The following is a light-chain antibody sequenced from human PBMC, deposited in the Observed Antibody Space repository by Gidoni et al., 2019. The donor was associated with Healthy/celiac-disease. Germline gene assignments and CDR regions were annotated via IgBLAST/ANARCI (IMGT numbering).Light chain of an antibody. CDR1: SSDVGSYNR. Sequence: SDTISCTGTSSDVGSYNRVSWYQQPPGTAPKLMIYEVSNRPSGVPDRFSGSKSGNTASLTISGLQAEDEADYYCSLYTSSSVVFGGGTKLTVL. CDR2: EVS. CDR3: SLYTSSSVV. V-gene: IGLV2-18*01. J-gene: IGLJ2*01.